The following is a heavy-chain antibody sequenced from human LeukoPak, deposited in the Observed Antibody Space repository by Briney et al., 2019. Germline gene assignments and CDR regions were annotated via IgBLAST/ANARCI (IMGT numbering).Heavy chain of an antibody. Sequence: GASVTVSCKASGYTFTSYDINWVRQAPGQGLEWMGWMNPNSGNTGYAQKFQGRVTITRNTSISTAYMELSSLRSEDAAVYYCARGLYGSGSDIPSWGQGTLVTVSS. CDR2: MNPNSGNT. CDR1: GYTFTSYD. CDR3: ARGLYGSGSDIPS. D-gene: IGHD3-10*01. V-gene: IGHV1-8*01. J-gene: IGHJ5*02.